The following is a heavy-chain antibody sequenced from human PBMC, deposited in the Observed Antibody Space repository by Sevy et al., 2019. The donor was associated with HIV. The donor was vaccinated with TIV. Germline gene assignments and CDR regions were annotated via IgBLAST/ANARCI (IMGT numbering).Heavy chain of an antibody. D-gene: IGHD3-22*01. J-gene: IGHJ4*02. CDR1: GFTFSSYA. V-gene: IGHV3-23*01. CDR2: ISGSGGST. CDR3: AKGGTYYYDSSGYYPIPIDY. Sequence: GGSLRLSCAASGFTFSSYAMSWVRQAPGKGLEWVSAISGSGGSTYYPDSVKGRFTISRDNSRNTLYLQMNSLRAEDTAVYYCAKGGTYYYDSSGYYPIPIDYWGQGTLVTVSS.